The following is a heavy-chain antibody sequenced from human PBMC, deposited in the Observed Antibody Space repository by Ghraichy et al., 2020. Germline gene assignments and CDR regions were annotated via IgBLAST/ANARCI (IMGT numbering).Heavy chain of an antibody. CDR3: ARETSHYSGWSPKLKYYFDS. D-gene: IGHD6-19*01. V-gene: IGHV4-30-4*08. Sequence: SETLSLTCVVSGGSISSGDFYWSWIRQPPGKGLEWIGFIYHSGGTYYNPSLRSRVIISVDTSKNQFSLRLNSVTAADTAVYYCARETSHYSGWSPKLKYYFDSWGPGTRVTVSA. CDR1: GGSISSGDFY. J-gene: IGHJ4*02. CDR2: IYHSGGT.